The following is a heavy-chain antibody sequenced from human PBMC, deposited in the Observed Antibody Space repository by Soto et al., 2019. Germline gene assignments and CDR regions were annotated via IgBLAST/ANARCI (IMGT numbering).Heavy chain of an antibody. J-gene: IGHJ4*02. Sequence: GGSLRLSCAASGFTFSSYSMNWVRQAPGKGLECVSYISSSSSTICYADSAKGRFTISRDNAKNSLYLQMNSLRAEDTAVYYCARDESGYSRFDYWGQGTLVTVSS. CDR3: ARDESGYSRFDY. D-gene: IGHD3-3*01. CDR1: GFTFSSYS. V-gene: IGHV3-48*01. CDR2: ISSSSSTI.